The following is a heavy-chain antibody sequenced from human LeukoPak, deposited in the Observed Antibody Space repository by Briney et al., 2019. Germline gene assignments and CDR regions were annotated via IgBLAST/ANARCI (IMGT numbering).Heavy chain of an antibody. CDR2: ISGSGGST. CDR1: GFTFSSYA. CDR3: AKETAYYYGSGSYPWYFDY. J-gene: IGHJ4*02. V-gene: IGHV3-23*01. Sequence: GGSLRLSCAASGFTFSSYAMSWVRQAPGKGLEWVSAISGSGGSTYYADSVKGRFTISRDNSKNTLYLQMNSLRAEDTAVYYCAKETAYYYGSGSYPWYFDYWGQGTLVTVSS. D-gene: IGHD3-10*01.